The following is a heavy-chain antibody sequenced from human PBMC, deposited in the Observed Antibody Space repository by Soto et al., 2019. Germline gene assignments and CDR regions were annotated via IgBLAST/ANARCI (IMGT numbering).Heavy chain of an antibody. CDR3: ARGDIVLVPAAIVGHFDY. CDR1: GFTFSSYA. Sequence: QVQLVESGGGVVQPGRSLRLSCAASGFTFSSYAMNWVRQAPGKGLEWVAVISYDGRNKYYADSVKGRFTISRDNSKNTLYLPMKSLRAEESAVYYGARGDIVLVPAAIVGHFDYWGPGPLVTVSS. CDR2: ISYDGRNK. D-gene: IGHD2-2*01. J-gene: IGHJ4*02. V-gene: IGHV3-30*04.